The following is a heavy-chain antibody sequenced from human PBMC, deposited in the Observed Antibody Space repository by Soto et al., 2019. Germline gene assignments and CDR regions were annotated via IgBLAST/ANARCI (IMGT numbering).Heavy chain of an antibody. V-gene: IGHV1-46*01. CDR1: GYTFTSYY. Sequence: GASVKVSCKASGYTFTSYYMHWVRQAPGQGLEWMGIINPSGGSTSYAQKFQGRVTMTRDTSTSTVYMELSSLRSEDTAVYYCALELLPLKSPTIYWGQGTLGTVS. D-gene: IGHD1-7*01. CDR3: ALELLPLKSPTIY. CDR2: INPSGGST. J-gene: IGHJ4*02.